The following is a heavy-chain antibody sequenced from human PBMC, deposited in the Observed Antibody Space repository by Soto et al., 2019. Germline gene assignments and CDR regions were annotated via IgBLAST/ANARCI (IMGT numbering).Heavy chain of an antibody. CDR2: INPNSGGT. Sequence: ASVTVSCKASGYTFTGYYMHWVRQAPGQGLEWMGWINPNSGGTNYAQKFQGWVTMIRDTSISTAYMELSRLRSDDTAVYYCARGSVGWELLYYFDYWGQGTLVTVSS. CDR1: GYTFTGYY. V-gene: IGHV1-2*04. D-gene: IGHD1-26*01. CDR3: ARGSVGWELLYYFDY. J-gene: IGHJ4*02.